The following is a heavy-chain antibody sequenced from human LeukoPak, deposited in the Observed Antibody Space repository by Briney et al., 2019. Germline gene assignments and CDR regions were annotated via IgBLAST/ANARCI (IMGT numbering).Heavy chain of an antibody. CDR2: ISSSSSYI. CDR3: ARDPGYSGYVPTNFDY. J-gene: IGHJ4*02. V-gene: IGHV3-21*01. D-gene: IGHD5-12*01. CDR1: GFTFSSYS. Sequence: GGSLRLSCAASGFTFSSYSMNWVRQAPGKGRKWVSSISSSSSYIYYADSVKGRFTISRDNAKNSLYLQMNSLRAEDTAVYYCARDPGYSGYVPTNFDYWGQGTLVTVSS.